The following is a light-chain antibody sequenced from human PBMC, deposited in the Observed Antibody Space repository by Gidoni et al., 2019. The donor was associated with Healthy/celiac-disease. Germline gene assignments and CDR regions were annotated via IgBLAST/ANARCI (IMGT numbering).Light chain of an antibody. CDR3: QQYGSSQT. CDR2: SAS. J-gene: IGKJ1*01. Sequence: IVLTQSPGTLSLSPGERATLSCRASKSVSSSYLAWYQQKPGQAPMLLIYSASSRATGIPDRFSGSGSGTDFTLTISRLEPEDFAVYYCQQYGSSQTFGQGTKVEIK. CDR1: KSVSSSY. V-gene: IGKV3-20*01.